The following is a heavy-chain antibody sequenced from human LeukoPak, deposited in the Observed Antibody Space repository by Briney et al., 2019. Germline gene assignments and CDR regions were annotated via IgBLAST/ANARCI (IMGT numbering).Heavy chain of an antibody. CDR2: ISWNSDTR. J-gene: IGHJ3*02. CDR3: AKAMIVVITDDAFDI. D-gene: IGHD3-22*01. Sequence: PPGRSLRLSCAASGFTFDDYAMHWVRQAPGKGVEWVSGISWNSDTRTYADSVKGRFTISRDNAKNSLYLQMNSLRAEDTALYYCAKAMIVVITDDAFDIWGQGTMVTVSS. CDR1: GFTFDDYA. V-gene: IGHV3-9*01.